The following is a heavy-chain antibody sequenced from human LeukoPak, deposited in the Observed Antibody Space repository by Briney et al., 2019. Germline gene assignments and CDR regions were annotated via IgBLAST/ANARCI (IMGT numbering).Heavy chain of an antibody. CDR1: GYTFTGYY. CDR2: INPNSGGT. Sequence: ASVKVSCKASGYTFTGYYMHWVRQAPGQGLERMGWINPNSGGTNYAQKFQGRVTMTRDTSISTAYMELSRLRSDDTAVYYCARERTTYYYDSSSYSNDAFDIWGQGTMVTVSS. CDR3: ARERTTYYYDSSSYSNDAFDI. V-gene: IGHV1-2*02. D-gene: IGHD3-22*01. J-gene: IGHJ3*02.